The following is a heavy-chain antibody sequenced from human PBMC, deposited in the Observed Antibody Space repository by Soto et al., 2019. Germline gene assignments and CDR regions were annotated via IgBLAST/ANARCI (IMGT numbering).Heavy chain of an antibody. J-gene: IGHJ4*02. D-gene: IGHD3-16*01. CDR3: ARPLSDGSLYV. CDR2: MNPNSGNT. V-gene: IGHV1-8*01. CDR1: GYTFTSYD. Sequence: ASVKVSCTASGYTFTSYDINWVRHATGQGFEYLGWMNPNSGNTGYVKKFQGRVTVTRDTSMSTVYMELSSLRSEDTAVYYCARPLSDGSLYVWSQGSLVTVS.